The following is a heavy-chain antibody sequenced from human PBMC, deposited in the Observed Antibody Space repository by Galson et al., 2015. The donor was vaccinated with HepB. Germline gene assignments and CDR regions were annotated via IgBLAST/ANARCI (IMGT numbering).Heavy chain of an antibody. D-gene: IGHD2-21*01. Sequence: SLRLSCAASGFTFSSYAMSWVRQAPGKGLEWVSAISGSGGSTYYADSVKGRFTISRDNSKNTLYLQMNSLRAEDTAVYYCAKDLDGGDESSDFDYWGQGTLVTVSS. J-gene: IGHJ4*02. CDR1: GFTFSSYA. V-gene: IGHV3-23*01. CDR3: AKDLDGGDESSDFDY. CDR2: ISGSGGST.